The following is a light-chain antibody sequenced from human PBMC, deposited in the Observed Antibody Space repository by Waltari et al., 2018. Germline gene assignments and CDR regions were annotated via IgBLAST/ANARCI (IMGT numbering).Light chain of an antibody. V-gene: IGKV3-11*01. J-gene: IGKJ1*01. Sequence: EIVLTQSPVTLSLSPGERATLSCRASQSVSTSLAWYHHRPGQAPRLLIYDASTRATCIPARFSGSGSGTDFTLTISSLEPEDFAVYYCQRRSNSPPWTFGQGTTVEVK. CDR2: DAS. CDR3: QRRSNSPPWT. CDR1: QSVSTS.